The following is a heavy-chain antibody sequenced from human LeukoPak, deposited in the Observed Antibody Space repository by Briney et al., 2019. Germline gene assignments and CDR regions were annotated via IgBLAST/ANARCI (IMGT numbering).Heavy chain of an antibody. J-gene: IGHJ5*02. CDR2: IYYSGST. D-gene: IGHD2-2*01. V-gene: IGHV4-39*01. CDR1: GGSISSSSYY. CDR3: ARLSSTSQTSWFDP. Sequence: PSETLSLTCTVSGGSISSSSYYWGWIRQPPGKGLEWIGSIYYSGSTYYNPSLKSRVTISVDTSKNQFSLKLSSVTAADTAVYYCARLSSTSQTSWFDPWGQGTLVTVSS.